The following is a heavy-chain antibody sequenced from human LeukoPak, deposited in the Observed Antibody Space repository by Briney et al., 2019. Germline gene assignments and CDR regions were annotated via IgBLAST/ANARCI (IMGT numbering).Heavy chain of an antibody. V-gene: IGHV3-23*01. CDR3: AKGGKWDVTPFDY. J-gene: IGHJ4*02. D-gene: IGHD1-26*01. CDR2: ISGSGGST. Sequence: GGSLRLSCAASGFTFSTYAMSWFRQAPGKGLEWFSAISGSGGSTYYADSVKGRFTISRDNSKNTLYLQMNSLRAEDTAVYYCAKGGKWDVTPFDYWGQGTLVTVSS. CDR1: GFTFSTYA.